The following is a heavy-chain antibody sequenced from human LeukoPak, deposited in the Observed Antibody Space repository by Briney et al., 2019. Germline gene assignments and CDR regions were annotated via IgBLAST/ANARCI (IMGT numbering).Heavy chain of an antibody. D-gene: IGHD3-9*01. J-gene: IGHJ6*02. Sequence: ASVKVSCKASGYTFTSYGISWVRQAPGQGLEWMGWISAYNGNTNYAQKLQGRVTMTTDTSTSTAYMELRSLRSDDTAVYYCARMRLEKERSYDILTGYHYYYYGMDVWGQGTTVTVSS. CDR2: ISAYNGNT. CDR1: GYTFTSYG. V-gene: IGHV1-18*01. CDR3: ARMRLEKERSYDILTGYHYYYYGMDV.